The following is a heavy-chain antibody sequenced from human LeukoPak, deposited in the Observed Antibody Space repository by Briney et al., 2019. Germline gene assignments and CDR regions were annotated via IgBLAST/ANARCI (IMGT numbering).Heavy chain of an antibody. CDR3: SAGDVFDI. V-gene: IGHV3-7*01. CDR2: INQDEGVE. Sequence: GGSLRLSCEVSGFSFRNYWMTWVRQAPGKGLEWVANINQDEGVEQYADSVKGRFTITRDNGKNSLYLQMNSLRAEDTAVYYCSAGDVFDIWGQGTMVTVSS. J-gene: IGHJ3*02. CDR1: GFSFRNYW.